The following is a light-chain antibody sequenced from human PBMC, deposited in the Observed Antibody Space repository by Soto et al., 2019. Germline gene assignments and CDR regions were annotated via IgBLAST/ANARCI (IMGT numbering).Light chain of an antibody. CDR1: QSISRY. J-gene: IGKJ4*01. Sequence: DIQMTQSPSSLSASVGDRVTITWRASQSISRYLNWYQQRPGKAPKFLIYAASSLQSGVPSRFSGSGFGTDFTLTITSLQPEDFATYYCQQSHSTPLTFGGGTKVDIK. CDR3: QQSHSTPLT. V-gene: IGKV1-39*01. CDR2: AAS.